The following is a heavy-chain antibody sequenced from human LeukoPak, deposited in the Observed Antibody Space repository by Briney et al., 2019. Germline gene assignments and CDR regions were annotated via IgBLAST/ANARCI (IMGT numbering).Heavy chain of an antibody. V-gene: IGHV3-30*18. CDR2: ISYDGSNK. J-gene: IGHJ3*02. D-gene: IGHD4-17*01. CDR1: GFTFSSYG. CDR3: AKGRERGADYGDFTGAFDI. Sequence: GGSLRLSCAASGFTFSSYGMHWVRQAPGKGLGWVAVISYDGSNKYYADSVKGRFTTSRDNSKNMLYLQMNSLRAEDTAVYYCAKGRERGADYGDFTGAFDIWGQGTMVTVSS.